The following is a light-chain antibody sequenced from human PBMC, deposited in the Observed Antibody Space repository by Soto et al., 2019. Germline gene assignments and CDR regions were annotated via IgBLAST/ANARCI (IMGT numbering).Light chain of an antibody. CDR1: QGISTS. CDR3: QQVNSYPIT. CDR2: AAS. V-gene: IGKV1-9*01. J-gene: IGKJ5*01. Sequence: DIQLTQSPSFLSASVGDRVTITCRASQGISTSLSWYHQKPGKAPKLLTYAASTLQTGVPSRFSGSGSGTEFTLTISSLQAEDFATYYCQQVNSYPITFGQGTRLEIK.